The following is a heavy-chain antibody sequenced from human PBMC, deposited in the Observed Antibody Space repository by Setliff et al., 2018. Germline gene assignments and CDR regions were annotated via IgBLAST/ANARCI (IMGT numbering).Heavy chain of an antibody. CDR2: INHSGST. CDR3: ARDRVVVLAGRRGFYFDY. D-gene: IGHD2-15*01. Sequence: SETLSLTCGASGGSFSDYYWTWIRQTPGKGLEWIGEINHSGSTKCNPSLKSRVSMSLDTSKNQFSLKLSSVTAADTAVYYCARDRVVVLAGRRGFYFDYWGQGTLVTVSS. J-gene: IGHJ4*02. V-gene: IGHV4-34*01. CDR1: GGSFSDYY.